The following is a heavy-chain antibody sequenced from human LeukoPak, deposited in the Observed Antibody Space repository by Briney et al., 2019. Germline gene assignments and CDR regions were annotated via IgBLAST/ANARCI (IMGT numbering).Heavy chain of an antibody. D-gene: IGHD3-22*01. CDR3: ARDGGSSYYYHDY. Sequence: ASVKVSCKASGYTFTSYAMNWVRQAPGQRLELMGWINTNTGTPTYAQVFTGRFVFSLGTSVSTAYLQISSLKAEDTAVYYCARDGGSSYYYHDYWGQGTLVTVSS. V-gene: IGHV7-4-1*02. CDR1: GYTFTSYA. J-gene: IGHJ4*02. CDR2: INTNTGTP.